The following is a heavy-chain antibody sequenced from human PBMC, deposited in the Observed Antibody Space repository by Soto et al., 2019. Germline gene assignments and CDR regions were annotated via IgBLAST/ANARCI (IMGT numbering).Heavy chain of an antibody. CDR2: ISDSGST. Sequence: SSETLSLTCTVSGGSINSYYWSWIRQPPGKELEWIGYISDSGSTNYNPTLKSRVTISIDTSTNQFSLKLNSVTAADTAVYFSVGAPNPYYFDFWGPGTLVTVSS. V-gene: IGHV4-59*01. CDR1: GGSINSYY. CDR3: VGAPNPYYFDF. J-gene: IGHJ4*02. D-gene: IGHD4-17*01.